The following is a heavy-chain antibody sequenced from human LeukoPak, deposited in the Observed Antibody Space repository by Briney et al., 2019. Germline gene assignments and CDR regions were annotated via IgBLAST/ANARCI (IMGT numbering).Heavy chain of an antibody. CDR2: FTDDSPPT. D-gene: IGHD1-26*01. CDR3: ATRAIVGATWGAFDI. Sequence: PGGSLRLSCAASGFTFGDYSMSWVRQAPGKGLEWVSSFTDDSPPTYYADSVKGRFTISRDNSKNTLYLQMNNLRAEGTAVYYCATRAIVGATWGAFDIWGQGTMVTVSS. V-gene: IGHV3-23*01. CDR1: GFTFGDYS. J-gene: IGHJ3*02.